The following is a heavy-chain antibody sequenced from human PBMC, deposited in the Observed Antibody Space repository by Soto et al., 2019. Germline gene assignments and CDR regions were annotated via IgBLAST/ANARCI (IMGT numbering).Heavy chain of an antibody. CDR2: IIPIFGTA. CDR3: ARAQHSTVGVNWFDP. D-gene: IGHD4-17*01. J-gene: IGHJ5*02. V-gene: IGHV1-69*13. Sequence: GASVKVSCKASGGTFSSYAISWVRQAPGQGLEWMGGIIPIFGTANYAQKFQGRVTITADESTSTAYMELSSLRSEDTAVYYCARAQHSTVGVNWFDPWGQGTLVTVSS. CDR1: GGTFSSYA.